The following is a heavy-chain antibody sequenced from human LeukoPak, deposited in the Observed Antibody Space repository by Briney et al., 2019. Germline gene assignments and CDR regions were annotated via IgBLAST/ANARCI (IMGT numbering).Heavy chain of an antibody. CDR3: ARDRSGSRWRWFDP. CDR1: GYTFTNYY. Sequence: ASVTVSFKASGYTFTNYYIHWVRQAPGQGVEGMGIINPTGGSASYAQKFQGRVSITSDTSTSTLYLELSSLRSEDTAVYYCARDRSGSRWRWFDPWGQGTLVTVSS. J-gene: IGHJ5*02. V-gene: IGHV1-46*01. CDR2: INPTGGSA. D-gene: IGHD6-13*01.